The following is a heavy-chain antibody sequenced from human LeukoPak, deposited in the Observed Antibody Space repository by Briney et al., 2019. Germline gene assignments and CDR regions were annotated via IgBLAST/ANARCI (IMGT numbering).Heavy chain of an antibody. V-gene: IGHV4-61*02. J-gene: IGHJ4*02. D-gene: IGHD2-15*01. CDR1: GGSISSGSYY. CDR3: ARVPAYCSGGSCYARAFFDY. CDR2: IYTSGST. Sequence: PSQTLSLTCTVSGGSISSGSYYWSWIRQPAGKGLEWIGRIYTSGSTNYNPSLKSRVTISVDTSKNQFSLKLSSVTAADTALYYCARVPAYCSGGSCYARAFFDYWGQGTLVTVSS.